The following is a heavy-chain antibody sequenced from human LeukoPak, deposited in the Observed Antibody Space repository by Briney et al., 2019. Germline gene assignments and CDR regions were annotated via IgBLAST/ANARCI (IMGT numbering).Heavy chain of an antibody. Sequence: GGSLRLSCAASGFTFSSYAMSWVRQAPGKGLEWVSAISGSGGSTYYAGSVKGRFTISRDNSKNTLYLQMNSLRAEDTAVYYCAKQPGMTTVTNFFDYWGQGTLVTVSS. V-gene: IGHV3-23*01. D-gene: IGHD4-17*01. CDR3: AKQPGMTTVTNFFDY. CDR1: GFTFSSYA. J-gene: IGHJ4*02. CDR2: ISGSGGST.